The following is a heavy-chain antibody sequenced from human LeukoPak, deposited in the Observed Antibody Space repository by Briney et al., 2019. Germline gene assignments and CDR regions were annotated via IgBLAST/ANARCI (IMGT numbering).Heavy chain of an antibody. V-gene: IGHV3-21*01. CDR2: ISSSSSYI. Sequence: GGSLRLSCAASGFTFSSYSMNWVRQAPGKGLEWVSSISSSSSYIYYADSVKGRFTISRDNAMNSLYLQMNSLRAEDTAVYYCARGLMIAAAGTVDYWGQGTLVTVSS. D-gene: IGHD6-13*01. CDR3: ARGLMIAAAGTVDY. CDR1: GFTFSSYS. J-gene: IGHJ4*02.